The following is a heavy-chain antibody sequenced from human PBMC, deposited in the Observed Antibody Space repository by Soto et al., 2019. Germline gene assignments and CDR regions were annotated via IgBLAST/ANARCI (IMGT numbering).Heavy chain of an antibody. J-gene: IGHJ5*02. CDR1: RFTFSSFW. D-gene: IGHD4-17*01. CDR3: TRHGSGDYFLFDP. Sequence: EVQLVESGGGLVQPGGSLRLSCAASRFTFSSFWMHWVRQAPGKGLEWVSRASPDGTSTSYAGSVKGRFTISRDNAKNTLFMQMNSLRAEDTAVYYCTRHGSGDYFLFDPWGQGTLVTVSS. V-gene: IGHV3-74*01. CDR2: ASPDGTST.